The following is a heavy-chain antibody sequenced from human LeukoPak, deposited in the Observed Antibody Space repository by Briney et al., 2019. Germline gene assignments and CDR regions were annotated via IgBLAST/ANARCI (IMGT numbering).Heavy chain of an antibody. D-gene: IGHD6-13*01. J-gene: IGHJ4*02. CDR2: IKQDGSEK. CDR3: ARAGSSWYDYFDY. V-gene: IGHV3-7*03. Sequence: GGSLRLSGAASGFTFSSYWMSWVRQAPGKGLEWVANIKQDGSEKYYVDSVKGRFTISRDNAKNSLYLQMNSLRAEDTAVYYCARAGSSWYDYFDYWGQGTLVTVSS. CDR1: GFTFSSYW.